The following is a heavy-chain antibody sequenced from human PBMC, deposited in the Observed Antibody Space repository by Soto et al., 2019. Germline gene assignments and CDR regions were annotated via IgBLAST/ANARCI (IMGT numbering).Heavy chain of an antibody. J-gene: IGHJ3*01. V-gene: IGHV3-74*01. CDR1: GFTFSYYW. Sequence: EVQLVESGGGLVRPGGSLRLSCAASGFTFSYYWMHWVRQAPGKGLVWVSRIHSDGSSTTYADFVKGRFIISRDNARNTGDLQRNSGRVEDTAVYYCARGDRGAFDLWGQGTVVTVSS. CDR3: ARGDRGAFDL. CDR2: IHSDGSST. D-gene: IGHD1-26*01.